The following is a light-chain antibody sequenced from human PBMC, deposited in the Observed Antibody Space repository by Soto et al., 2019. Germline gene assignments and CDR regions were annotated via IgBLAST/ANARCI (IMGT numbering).Light chain of an antibody. Sequence: EIXLTQSTGTLXLSPRERATLXCRASQSVSSYHMAWYQQEPGQVPRLLIYGASTRATGIPARFSGSGSVTDFTLTISRLEPEDLAVYYCQQYGGSRTFGQGTKVDIK. CDR3: QQYGGSRT. J-gene: IGKJ1*01. V-gene: IGKV3-20*01. CDR1: QSVSSYH. CDR2: GAS.